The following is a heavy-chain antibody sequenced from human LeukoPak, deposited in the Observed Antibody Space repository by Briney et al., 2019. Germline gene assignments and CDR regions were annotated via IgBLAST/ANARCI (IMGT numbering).Heavy chain of an antibody. CDR3: AKEAPKYYFDY. J-gene: IGHJ4*02. CDR1: GFTFSTYA. CDR2: INSSGETT. Sequence: GGSLRLSCAASGFTFSTYAMTWVRKAPGKGLEWVSDINSSGETTNYADSVKGRFTISRDNSKNTLYLQMNRLRAEDTAVYYCAKEAPKYYFDYWGQGSLVTVSS. V-gene: IGHV3-23*01.